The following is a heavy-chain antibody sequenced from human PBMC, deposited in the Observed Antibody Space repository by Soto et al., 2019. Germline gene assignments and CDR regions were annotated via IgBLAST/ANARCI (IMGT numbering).Heavy chain of an antibody. CDR2: IKSKTDGGTT. CDR3: TPDRSRAYYEFWSGIYGMDV. V-gene: IGHV3-15*07. D-gene: IGHD3-3*01. CDR1: GFTFSNAW. J-gene: IGHJ6*02. Sequence: EVQLVESGGGLVKPGGSLRLSCAASGFTFSNAWMNWVRQAPGKGLEWVGRIKSKTDGGTTDYAAPVKGRFTISRDDSKNPLYLQMKSLKTEDTDVYYCTPDRSRAYYEFWSGIYGMDVWGQGTTVTGSS.